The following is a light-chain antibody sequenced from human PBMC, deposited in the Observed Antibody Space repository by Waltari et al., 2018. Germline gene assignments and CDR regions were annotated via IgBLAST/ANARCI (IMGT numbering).Light chain of an antibody. CDR2: GNS. V-gene: IGLV1-40*01. CDR1: SSNIGADYD. CDR3: QSYDSTQSGWV. Sequence: QSVLTQPSSVSGAPGQRVTISCTGSSSNIGADYDVNWNQQLPGTPPKLLIYGNSNRPSGVPDRVSGSTSGTSASLAITGLLPEDEAHYYCQSYDSTQSGWVFGGGTKLTVL. J-gene: IGLJ3*02.